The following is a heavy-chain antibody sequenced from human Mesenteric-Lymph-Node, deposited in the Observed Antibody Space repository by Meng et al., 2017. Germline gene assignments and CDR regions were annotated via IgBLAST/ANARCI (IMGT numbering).Heavy chain of an antibody. CDR3: ARDPVGSYSVSYPVAFDI. V-gene: IGHV1-69*05. CDR1: GGTFSSYA. J-gene: IGHJ3*02. CDR2: IIPIFGTA. Sequence: SVKVSCKASGGTFSSYAISWVRQAPGQGLEWMGGIIPIFGTANYDQKFQGRVTIATDESTSTAYMELSSLRSEDTAVYYCARDPVGSYSVSYPVAFDIWGQGTMVTVSS. D-gene: IGHD1-26*01.